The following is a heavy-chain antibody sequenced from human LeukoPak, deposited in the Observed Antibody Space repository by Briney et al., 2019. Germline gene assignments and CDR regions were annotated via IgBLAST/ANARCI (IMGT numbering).Heavy chain of an antibody. J-gene: IGHJ6*03. CDR3: AKGLGDNYYYYYYMDV. D-gene: IGHD3-9*01. V-gene: IGHV3-30*18. CDR2: ISYDGSNK. CDR1: GFTFSSYG. Sequence: GRSLRLSCAASGFTFSSYGMHWVRQAPGKGLEWVAVISYDGSNKYYADSVKGRFTISRDNSKNTLYLQMNSLRAEDTAVYYCAKGLGDNYYYYYYMDVWGKGTTVTVSS.